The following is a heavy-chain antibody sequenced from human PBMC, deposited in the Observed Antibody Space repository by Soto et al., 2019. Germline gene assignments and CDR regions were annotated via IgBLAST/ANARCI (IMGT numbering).Heavy chain of an antibody. CDR1: GGTFSSYA. D-gene: IGHD1-26*01. V-gene: IGHV1-69*13. Sequence: SVKVSCKASGGTFSSYAISWVRQAPVQGLEWMGGIIPIFGTANYAQKFQGRVTITADESTSTAYMELSSLRSEDTAVYYCARGPIVGATSYYGMDVWGQGTTVTVSS. CDR2: IIPIFGTA. CDR3: ARGPIVGATSYYGMDV. J-gene: IGHJ6*02.